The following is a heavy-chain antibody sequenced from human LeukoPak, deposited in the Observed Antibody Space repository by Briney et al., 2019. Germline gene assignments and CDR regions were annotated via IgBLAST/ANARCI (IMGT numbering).Heavy chain of an antibody. J-gene: IGHJ4*02. CDR2: IIPIFGTA. CDR3: ARDGRGVGAGDY. CDR1: GGTFSSYA. D-gene: IGHD1-26*01. Sequence: ASVKVSCKASGGTFSSYAISWVRQAPGQGLEWMGGIIPIFGTANYAQKFQGRVTITADKSTSTAYMELSSLRSEDTAVYYCARDGRGVGAGDYWGQGTLVTVSS. V-gene: IGHV1-69*06.